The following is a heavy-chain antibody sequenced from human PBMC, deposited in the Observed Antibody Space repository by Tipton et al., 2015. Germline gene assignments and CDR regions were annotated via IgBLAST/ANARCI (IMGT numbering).Heavy chain of an antibody. CDR3: ARSPLNWGERAFDV. CDR1: DGSISSDNFY. J-gene: IGHJ3*01. CDR2: IHSSVTT. V-gene: IGHV4-31*02. D-gene: IGHD3-10*01. Sequence: LRLSCTVSDGSISSDNFYWSWIRQVPGQGLEWIGYIHSSVTTFHNPSLKSRVIISLDTPQNQVSLQLNAMTPADTAVYFCARSPLNWGERAFDVWGHGTVVTVSS.